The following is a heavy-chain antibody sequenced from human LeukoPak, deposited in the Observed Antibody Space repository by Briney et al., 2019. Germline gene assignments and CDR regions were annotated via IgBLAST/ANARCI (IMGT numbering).Heavy chain of an antibody. V-gene: IGHV1-69*13. CDR2: IIPILGTA. CDR3: ARRLYYDYVWGSYLRPLSPPPFDY. D-gene: IGHD3-16*02. Sequence: GASVKVSCKASGGTFSSYAISWVQQAPGQGVEWMGAIIPILGTANYAQKFQGRVTINADESTSTDYMELSSLRSDDTAVYYCARRLYYDYVWGSYLRPLSPPPFDYWGQGTLVTVSS. J-gene: IGHJ4*02. CDR1: GGTFSSYA.